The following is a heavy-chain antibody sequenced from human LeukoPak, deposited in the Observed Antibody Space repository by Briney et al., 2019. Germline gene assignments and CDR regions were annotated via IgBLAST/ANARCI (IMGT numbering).Heavy chain of an antibody. J-gene: IGHJ6*03. CDR2: ISRSSSYI. D-gene: IGHD3-3*02. CDR1: GFTLSDYS. CDR3: ARVVAATFIFDYMDV. Sequence: GGSLRLSCAVSGFTLSDYSMNWVRQAPGKGLEWVSSISRSSSYIYYADSVKGRFTVSRDNAKKSLYLQMNRLRAEDTVVYYCARVVAATFIFDYMDVWGKGTTVTVSS. V-gene: IGHV3-21*01.